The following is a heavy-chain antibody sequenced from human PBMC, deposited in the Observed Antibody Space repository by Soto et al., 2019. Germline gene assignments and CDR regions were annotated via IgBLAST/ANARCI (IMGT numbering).Heavy chain of an antibody. CDR2: IYSNGDT. V-gene: IGHV4-31*03. CDR3: ARRGVSSSRYYYYALDV. Sequence: QVQLQESGPGLVKPSQTLSLTCSVSGGSMNNGGYYWSWIRQLPGKGLEWIGYIYSNGDTYYNPSLKSRLTISVDTSKNQFSLNLTSVTAADTAVYYCARRGVSSSRYYYYALDVWGQGTTVTVSS. J-gene: IGHJ6*02. CDR1: GGSMNNGGYY. D-gene: IGHD6-6*01.